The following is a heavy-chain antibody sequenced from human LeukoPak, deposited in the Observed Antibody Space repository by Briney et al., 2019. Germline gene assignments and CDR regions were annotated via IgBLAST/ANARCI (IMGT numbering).Heavy chain of an antibody. D-gene: IGHD3-9*01. CDR1: GGSISSSSYY. CDR3: ARQWYPTYYDILTGYETNWFDP. Sequence: KASETLSLTCTVSGGSISSSSYYWGWIRQPPGKGLEWIGSIYYSGSTYYNPSLKSRVTISVDTSKNQFSLKLSSVTAADTAVYYCARQWYPTYYDILTGYETNWFDPWGQGTLVTVSS. J-gene: IGHJ5*02. CDR2: IYYSGST. V-gene: IGHV4-39*01.